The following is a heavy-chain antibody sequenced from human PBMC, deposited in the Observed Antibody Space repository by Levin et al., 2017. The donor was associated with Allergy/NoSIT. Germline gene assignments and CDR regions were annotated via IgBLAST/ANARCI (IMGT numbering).Heavy chain of an antibody. V-gene: IGHV1-18*01. CDR3: ARGSLGRTQLWYLDV. CDR1: GYTVTSYG. Sequence: GESLKISCKASGYTVTSYGISWVRQAPGQGLEWMGWISGYNGNTKYAQNLQGRVTMTTDTSTTTAYMELRSLRSDDTAVYYCARGSLGRTQLWYLDVWGQGTLLTVSS. J-gene: IGHJ4*02. D-gene: IGHD5-24*01. CDR2: ISGYNGNT.